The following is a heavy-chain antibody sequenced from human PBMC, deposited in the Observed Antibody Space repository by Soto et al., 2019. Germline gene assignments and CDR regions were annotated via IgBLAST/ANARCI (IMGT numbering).Heavy chain of an antibody. CDR3: AKSRAGCLSRGAGVDV. D-gene: IGHD3-10*01. Sequence: EVRLLESGGGLVQPGGSLRLSCAASGFSFGTYAMACVRQAPGRVLEWVSAISGSGDGDIPYADSVKGRFCISRDKSKNTLYLQMHSLRPEDTAVYYCAKSRAGCLSRGAGVDVWGQGTTVTVSS. CDR1: GFSFGTYA. CDR2: ISGSGDGDI. V-gene: IGHV3-23*01. J-gene: IGHJ6*02.